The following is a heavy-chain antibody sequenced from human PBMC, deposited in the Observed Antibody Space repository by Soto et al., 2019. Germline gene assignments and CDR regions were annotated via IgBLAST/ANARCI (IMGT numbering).Heavy chain of an antibody. CDR3: ARDGGLLTASWHYDL. V-gene: IGHV1-46*01. CDR1: GYSFTNYC. D-gene: IGHD2-15*01. CDR2: SNHRTGST. J-gene: IGHJ2*01. Sequence: QVQLVQSGADVKKPGTSVKVSCKAAGYSFTNYCMYWVRQAPGQGLEWMGMSNHRTGSTRYAQKFQDRVTLTRDTSTTTVYMELSTLISDDTDVYYCARDGGLLTASWHYDLWGPGTLVTVSS.